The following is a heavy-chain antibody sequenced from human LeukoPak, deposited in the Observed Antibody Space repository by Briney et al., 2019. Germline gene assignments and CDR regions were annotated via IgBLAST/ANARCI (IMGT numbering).Heavy chain of an antibody. V-gene: IGHV1-69*04. CDR2: IIPILGIA. Sequence: ASVKVSCKASGGTFSSYAISWVRQAPGQGLEWMGRIIPILGIANYAQKFQGRVTITADKSTSTAYMELSSLRSEDTAVYYCARDPTSGSYFQAGDYWGQGTLVTVSS. CDR3: ARDPTSGSYFQAGDY. D-gene: IGHD1-26*01. J-gene: IGHJ4*02. CDR1: GGTFSSYA.